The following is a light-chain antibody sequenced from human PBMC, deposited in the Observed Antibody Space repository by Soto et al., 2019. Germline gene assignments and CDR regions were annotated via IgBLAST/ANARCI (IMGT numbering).Light chain of an antibody. Sequence: QSALTQPASVSGSPGQSITISCTGTSSDVGAYNYVSWYQQYPGKAPKLMIFDVSNRPSGVSNRFSGSKSGHTAALTISGLQAEDEADYHCSSYTTSSTVVFGGGTKLTVL. CDR1: SSDVGAYNY. CDR2: DVS. J-gene: IGLJ3*02. CDR3: SSYTTSSTVV. V-gene: IGLV2-14*01.